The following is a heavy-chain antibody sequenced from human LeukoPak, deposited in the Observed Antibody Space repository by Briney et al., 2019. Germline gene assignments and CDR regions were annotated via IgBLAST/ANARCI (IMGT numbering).Heavy chain of an antibody. CDR2: FDPEDGET. J-gene: IGHJ3*02. Sequence: ASVKVSCKVSGYTLTELSMHWVRQAPGKGLEWMGGFDPEDGETIYAQKFQGRVTMTEDTATDTAYMELGSLRSEDTAVYYCTKRGYGSGSYYGRADTFDIWGHGTMVTVSS. D-gene: IGHD3-10*01. CDR1: GYTLTELS. CDR3: TKRGYGSGSYYGRADTFDI. V-gene: IGHV1-24*01.